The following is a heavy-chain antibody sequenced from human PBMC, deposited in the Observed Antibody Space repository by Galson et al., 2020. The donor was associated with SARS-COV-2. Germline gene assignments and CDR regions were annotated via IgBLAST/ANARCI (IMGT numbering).Heavy chain of an antibody. CDR3: ARESQVVIRGFRYYYGMDV. CDR2: INHSGST. V-gene: IGHV4-34*01. J-gene: IGHJ6*02. CDR1: GGSFSGYY. Sequence: ETSETLSLTCAVYGGSFSGYYWSWIRQPPGKGLEWIGEINHSGSTNYNPSLKSRVTISVDTSKNQFSLKLSSVTAADTAVYYCARESQVVIRGFRYYYGMDVWGQGTTVTVSS. D-gene: IGHD3-22*01.